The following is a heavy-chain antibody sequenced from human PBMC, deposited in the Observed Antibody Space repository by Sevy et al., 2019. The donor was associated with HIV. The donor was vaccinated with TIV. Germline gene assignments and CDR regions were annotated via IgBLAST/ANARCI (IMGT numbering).Heavy chain of an antibody. V-gene: IGHV3-30*03. CDR3: ARDAGYSVNWYPSFDP. CDR2: ISYDGSHK. CDR1: AFTFSTYA. Sequence: GGSLRLSCAASAFTFSTYAMHWVRQAPGKGLEWVAVISYDGSHKYYADSVKGRFTISRDESKSSLYLQMNTLRAKDTAVDYGARDAGYSVNWYPSFDPWGQGTPVTVSS. D-gene: IGHD6-13*01. J-gene: IGHJ5*02.